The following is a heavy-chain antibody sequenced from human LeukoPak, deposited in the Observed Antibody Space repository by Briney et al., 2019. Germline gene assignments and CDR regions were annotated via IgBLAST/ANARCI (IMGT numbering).Heavy chain of an antibody. CDR3: ALRDYDILTGYRY. Sequence: SVKVSCKASGGTFSSYTISWVRQAPGQGLEWMGRIIPILGIANYAQKFQGRVTITADKSTSTAYMELSSLRSEDTAVYYCALRDYDILTGYRYWGQGTLVTVSS. J-gene: IGHJ4*02. D-gene: IGHD3-9*01. CDR1: GGTFSSYT. V-gene: IGHV1-69*02. CDR2: IIPILGIA.